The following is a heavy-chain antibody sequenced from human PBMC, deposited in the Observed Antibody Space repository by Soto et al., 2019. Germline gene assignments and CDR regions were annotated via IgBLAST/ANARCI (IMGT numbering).Heavy chain of an antibody. CDR2: INHSGST. CDR3: GRVVYGSGLDY. V-gene: IGHV4-34*01. D-gene: IGHD3-10*01. J-gene: IGHJ4*02. Sequence: SETLSLTCAVYGGSFSGYYWSWIRQPPGKGLEWIGEINHSGSTNYNPSLKSRVTISVDTSKNQFSLKLSSVTAADTAVYYCGRVVYGSGLDYWGQGTLVT. CDR1: GGSFSGYY.